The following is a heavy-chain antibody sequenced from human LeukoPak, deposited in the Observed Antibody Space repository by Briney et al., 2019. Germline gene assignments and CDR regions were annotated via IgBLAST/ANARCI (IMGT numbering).Heavy chain of an antibody. CDR2: IYPGDSDT. Sequence: GESLKISCKGSGYSFTSYWIGWVRQMPGKGLEWMGIIYPGDSDTRYSPSFQGQVTISADRSISTAYLQWSSLKASDTAMYYCARHRPEDYYDSSGYSDYWGQGTLVTVSS. J-gene: IGHJ4*02. CDR3: ARHRPEDYYDSSGYSDY. CDR1: GYSFTSYW. V-gene: IGHV5-51*01. D-gene: IGHD3-22*01.